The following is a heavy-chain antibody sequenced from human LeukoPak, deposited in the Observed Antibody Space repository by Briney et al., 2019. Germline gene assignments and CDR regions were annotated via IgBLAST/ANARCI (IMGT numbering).Heavy chain of an antibody. CDR2: VYTSGST. Sequence: SETLSLTCTVSGGSISSYYWSWIRQPAGKGLEWIGRVYTSGSTNYNPSLKSRVTMSVDTSKNQFSLKLSSVTAADTAVYYCARSTTVTPLFDYWGQGTLVTVSS. CDR3: ARSTTVTPLFDY. D-gene: IGHD4-17*01. J-gene: IGHJ4*02. V-gene: IGHV4-4*07. CDR1: GGSISSYY.